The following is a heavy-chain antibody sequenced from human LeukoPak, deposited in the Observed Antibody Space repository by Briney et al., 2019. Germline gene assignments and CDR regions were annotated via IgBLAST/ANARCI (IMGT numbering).Heavy chain of an antibody. Sequence: GGSLRLSCAASGFTFSSYAMSWVRQAPGKGLEWVSAISGSGGSTYYADSMKGRFTISRDNSKNTLYLQMNSLRAEDTAVYYCAKDRGYCSSTSCLDWYFDLWGRGTLVTVSS. CDR2: ISGSGGST. J-gene: IGHJ2*01. CDR3: AKDRGYCSSTSCLDWYFDL. D-gene: IGHD2-2*01. CDR1: GFTFSSYA. V-gene: IGHV3-23*01.